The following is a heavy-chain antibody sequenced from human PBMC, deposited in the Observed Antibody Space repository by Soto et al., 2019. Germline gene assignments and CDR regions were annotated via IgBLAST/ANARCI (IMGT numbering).Heavy chain of an antibody. J-gene: IGHJ3*02. CDR1: GFTLSSNG. V-gene: IGHV3-33*01. CDR2: IWYDGSDK. Sequence: GGSLRLSSAASGFTLSSNGMHLVRQAPGKGLEWVAFIWYDGSDKYYADSVKGRFTISRDKSKNTLYLQMNSLRAEDTAVYSCARDRYPNYPPYAFDIWGQGTLVTVAS. CDR3: ARDRYPNYPPYAFDI. D-gene: IGHD4-4*01.